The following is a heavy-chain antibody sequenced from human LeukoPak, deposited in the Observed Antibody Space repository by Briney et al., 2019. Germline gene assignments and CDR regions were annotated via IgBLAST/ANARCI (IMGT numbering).Heavy chain of an antibody. Sequence: PSETLSLTCTVSGGSISSYYWSWIRQPPGKGLEWIGYIYTSGSTNYNPSLKSRVTISVVTSKNQFSLKLSSVTAADTAVYYCARHAGSAFYHTQPEVRPYYYYYMDVWGKGTTVTVSS. CDR2: IYTSGST. V-gene: IGHV4-4*09. J-gene: IGHJ6*03. CDR1: GGSISSYY. D-gene: IGHD3-3*01. CDR3: ARHAGSAFYHTQPEVRPYYYYYMDV.